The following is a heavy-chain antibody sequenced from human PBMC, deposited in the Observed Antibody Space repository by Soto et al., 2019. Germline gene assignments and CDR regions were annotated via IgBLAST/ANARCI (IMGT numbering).Heavy chain of an antibody. V-gene: IGHV3-23*01. Sequence: EVQLLESGGGLVQPGGSRRLCCAASGSTFSSYAMSWGRQAPVKGLEWVSAISGTGGSTYYAGSVKGRFTISRDNSKNTLYLQMNSLRAEDTAVYYCAKGGLHDFWSGYSVGGLYYFDYWGQGTLVTVSS. CDR2: ISGTGGST. CDR1: GSTFSSYA. D-gene: IGHD3-3*01. J-gene: IGHJ4*02. CDR3: AKGGLHDFWSGYSVGGLYYFDY.